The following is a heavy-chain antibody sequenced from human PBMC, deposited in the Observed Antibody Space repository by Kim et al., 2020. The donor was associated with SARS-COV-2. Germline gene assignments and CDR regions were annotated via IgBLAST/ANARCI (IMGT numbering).Heavy chain of an antibody. J-gene: IGHJ4*02. CDR3: ARHRPRIYGSGSLDFDY. D-gene: IGHD3-10*01. CDR1: GGSISSSSYY. V-gene: IGHV4-39*01. CDR2: IYYSGST. Sequence: SETLSLTCTVSGGSISSSSYYWGWIRQPPGKGLEWIVSIYYSGSTYYNPSLKSRVTISVDTSKNQFSLKLSSVTVADTAVYYCARHRPRIYGSGSLDFDYWGQGTLVTVSS.